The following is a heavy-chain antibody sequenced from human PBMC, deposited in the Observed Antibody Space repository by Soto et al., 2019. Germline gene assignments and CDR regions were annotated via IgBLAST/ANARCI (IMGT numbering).Heavy chain of an antibody. CDR3: ARPGRGSYHFDY. J-gene: IGHJ4*02. V-gene: IGHV4-39*01. CDR1: GGSISSSSYY. D-gene: IGHD1-26*01. CDR2: IYYSGST. Sequence: QLQLQESGPGLVKPSETLSLTCTVSGGSISSSSYYWGWIRQPPGKGLEWIGSIYYSGSTYYNPSLKSRVTISVDTSKNQFSLKLSSVTAADTAVYYCARPGRGSYHFDYWGQGTLVTVSS.